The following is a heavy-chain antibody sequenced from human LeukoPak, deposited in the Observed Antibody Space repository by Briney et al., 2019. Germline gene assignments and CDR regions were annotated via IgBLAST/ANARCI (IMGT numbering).Heavy chain of an antibody. V-gene: IGHV3-21*01. CDR1: GFTFSTFG. J-gene: IGHJ4*02. CDR3: ARAVSTYGLDS. D-gene: IGHD3-10*01. CDR2: ITSTSSYI. Sequence: GGPLRLSCAASGFTFSTFGMNWVRQAPGKGLECVSSITSTSSYIYYADSVKGRFTISRDDAKNSLYLQMNSLRAEDTAVYYCARAVSTYGLDSWGQGTLVTVSS.